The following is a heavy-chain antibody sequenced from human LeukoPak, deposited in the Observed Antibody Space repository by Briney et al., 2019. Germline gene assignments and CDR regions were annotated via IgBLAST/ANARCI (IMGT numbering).Heavy chain of an antibody. V-gene: IGHV3-49*04. CDR1: GFTFGDYA. D-gene: IGHD3-3*01. Sequence: PGGSPRLSCTASGFTFGDYAMSWVRQAPGKGLEWVGFIRSKAYGGTTEYAASVKGRFTISRDDSKSIAYLQMNSLKTEDTAVYYCTRPQSSITIFGVVIAHNWFDPWGQGTLVTVSS. J-gene: IGHJ5*02. CDR2: IRSKAYGGTT. CDR3: TRPQSSITIFGVVIAHNWFDP.